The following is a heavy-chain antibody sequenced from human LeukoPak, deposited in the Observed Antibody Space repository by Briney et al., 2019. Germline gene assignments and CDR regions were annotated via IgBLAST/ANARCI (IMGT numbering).Heavy chain of an antibody. J-gene: IGHJ4*02. CDR3: ARDGERVSTFDY. Sequence: SQTFSLTCVISGDSVSSKTAAWNWLRLSPSRGLEWLGRTYYRSMWLNDYAVSVKGRITVNPDTSKNQFSLQLNSVTPEDTAVYYCARDGERVSTFDYWGQGTLVTVSS. CDR2: TYYRSMWLN. CDR1: GDSVSSKTAA. V-gene: IGHV6-1*01. D-gene: IGHD3-10*01.